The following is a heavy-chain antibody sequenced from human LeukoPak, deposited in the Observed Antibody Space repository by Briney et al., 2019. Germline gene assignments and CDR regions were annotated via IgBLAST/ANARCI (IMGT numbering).Heavy chain of an antibody. CDR1: GGSFSGYY. CDR2: INHSGST. J-gene: IGHJ4*02. Sequence: PSETLSLTCAVYGGSFSGYYWSWIRQPPGKGLEWIGEINHSGSTNYNPSLKSRVTISVDTSKNQFSLKLSSVTAADTAVYYCARVGLRLGELSFFDYWGQGTLVTVSS. D-gene: IGHD3-16*02. CDR3: ARVGLRLGELSFFDY. V-gene: IGHV4-34*01.